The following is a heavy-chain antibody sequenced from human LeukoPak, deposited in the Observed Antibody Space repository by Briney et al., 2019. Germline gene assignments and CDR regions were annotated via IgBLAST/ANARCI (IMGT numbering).Heavy chain of an antibody. Sequence: ASVTVSCKASVYSFVIFGINWVRQVPGQGLEWMGHISAYNGDTNYAQNLQGRVTMTTDTSTSTAYMDLRSLRSDDTAVYYCARGGYYGSGSFPDYWGQGTLITVSS. CDR3: ARGGYYGSGSFPDY. J-gene: IGHJ4*02. D-gene: IGHD3-10*01. V-gene: IGHV1-18*01. CDR1: VYSFVIFG. CDR2: ISAYNGDT.